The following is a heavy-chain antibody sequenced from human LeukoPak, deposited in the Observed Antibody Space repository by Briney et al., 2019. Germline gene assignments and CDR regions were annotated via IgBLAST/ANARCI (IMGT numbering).Heavy chain of an antibody. CDR3: ARVLTPGYSYGYDY. V-gene: IGHV4-34*01. CDR1: GGSFSGYY. J-gene: IGHJ4*02. D-gene: IGHD5-18*01. CDR2: INHSGST. Sequence: PSETLSLTCAVYGGSFSGYYWSWLRQPPGKGLEWLGEINHSGSTNYNPSLKSRVTISVDTSKNQFSLKLSSVTAADTAVYYCARVLTPGYSYGYDYWGQGTLVAVSS.